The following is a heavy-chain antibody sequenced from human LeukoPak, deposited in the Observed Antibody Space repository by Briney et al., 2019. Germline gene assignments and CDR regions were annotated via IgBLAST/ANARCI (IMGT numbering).Heavy chain of an antibody. D-gene: IGHD6-13*01. J-gene: IGHJ4*02. Sequence: PGGSLRLSCAASGFTFSNYAMSWVHQAPGKGLEWVSAISSGGGSTYYADSVKGRFTISRDNSKNTLYLQMNSLRAEDTAVYYCAKSPGYSSSWYDYWGQGTLVTVSS. CDR2: ISSGGGST. CDR3: AKSPGYSSSWYDY. CDR1: GFTFSNYA. V-gene: IGHV3-23*01.